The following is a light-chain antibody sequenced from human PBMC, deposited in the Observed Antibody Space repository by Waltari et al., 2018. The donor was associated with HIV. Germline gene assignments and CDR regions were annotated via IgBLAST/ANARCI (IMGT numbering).Light chain of an antibody. J-gene: IGKJ1*01. CDR3: QQRSNWPPWT. CDR2: DAS. V-gene: IGKV3-11*01. Sequence: IVLTQSPATLSWSPGERATLSCRASQSVSSYLAWYQQKPGQAPRLLIYDASNRATGIPARFSGSGSGTDFTLTISSLEPEDFAVYYCQQRSNWPPWTFGQGTKVEIK. CDR1: QSVSSY.